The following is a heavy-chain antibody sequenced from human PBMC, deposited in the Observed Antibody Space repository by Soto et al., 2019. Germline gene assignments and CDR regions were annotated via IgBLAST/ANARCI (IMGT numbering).Heavy chain of an antibody. Sequence: PSETLSLTCSFSVGSMNGYYWSWIRQTPGQGLEWLGFIYFSGSTRYNPSLMSRLTISLDKSKRQFSMSLSSVTAADTAVYYCARSVATPGTNIDFWGQGTLVTVSS. CDR3: ARSVATPGTNIDF. J-gene: IGHJ4*02. V-gene: IGHV4-4*09. CDR1: VGSMNGYY. CDR2: IYFSGST. D-gene: IGHD6-13*01.